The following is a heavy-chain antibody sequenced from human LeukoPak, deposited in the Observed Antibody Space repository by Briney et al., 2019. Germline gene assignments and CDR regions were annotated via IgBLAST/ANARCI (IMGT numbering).Heavy chain of an antibody. V-gene: IGHV4-34*01. CDR2: VNHSGGA. J-gene: IGHJ4*02. CDR1: GGSFSGYY. Sequence: SETLSLTCVVYGGSFSGYYWSWIRQPPGKGLEWIGEVNHSGGANYNPSLKSRVTMSVDTSKNQFSLKLSSVTAADTAVYYCARSPRYCSGGSCYFLHYWGQGTLVTVSS. CDR3: ARSPRYCSGGSCYFLHY. D-gene: IGHD2-15*01.